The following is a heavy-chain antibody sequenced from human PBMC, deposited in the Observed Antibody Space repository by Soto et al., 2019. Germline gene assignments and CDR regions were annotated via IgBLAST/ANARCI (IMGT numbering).Heavy chain of an antibody. CDR1: GYTFTNYG. V-gene: IGHV1-18*01. CDR2: INVYNDNT. D-gene: IGHD2-2*01. Sequence: QVQLVQSGAEVKKPGASVKVSCKASGYTFTNYGISWVRQAPGQGLEWMGWINVYNDNTHYAQRLQGRVTMTTDTSTNTVYMELRSLSPDDTAMFYCARGDALPDYWGHGTLVTVSS. J-gene: IGHJ4*01. CDR3: ARGDALPDY.